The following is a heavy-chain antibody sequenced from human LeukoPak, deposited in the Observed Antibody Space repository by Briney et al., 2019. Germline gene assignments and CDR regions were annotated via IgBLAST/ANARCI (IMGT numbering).Heavy chain of an antibody. CDR2: ISSSSSYI. CDR3: ARGPDYCSSTSCYPEEIEYYFDY. V-gene: IGHV3-21*01. J-gene: IGHJ4*02. D-gene: IGHD2-2*01. CDR1: GFTFSSHS. Sequence: PGGSLRLSCAASGFTFSSHSMNWVRQAPGKGLEWVSSISSSSSYIYYADSVKGRFTISRDNAKNSLYLQMNSLRAEDTAVYYCARGPDYCSSTSCYPEEIEYYFDYWGQGTLVTVSS.